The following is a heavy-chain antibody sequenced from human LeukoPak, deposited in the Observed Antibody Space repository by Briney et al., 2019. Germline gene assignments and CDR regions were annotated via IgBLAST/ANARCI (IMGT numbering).Heavy chain of an antibody. CDR3: ARSIIVVVAAGALDI. CDR1: GGSISSYY. CDR2: IYLSGNT. Sequence: PSETLSLTCTGSGGSISSYYWRWIRQPPGKGLEWIGYIYLSGNTNSDPSLKSRVTISVDTTKNQFSLKLSSVTAADTAVYYCARSIIVVVAAGALDIWGQGTMVTVSS. D-gene: IGHD2-21*02. J-gene: IGHJ3*02. V-gene: IGHV4-4*08.